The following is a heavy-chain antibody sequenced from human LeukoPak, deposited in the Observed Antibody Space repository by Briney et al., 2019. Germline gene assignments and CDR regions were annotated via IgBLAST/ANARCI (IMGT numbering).Heavy chain of an antibody. J-gene: IGHJ6*02. V-gene: IGHV4-59*01. CDR1: GGSISTYY. CDR2: IDYSEST. D-gene: IGHD3-10*01. CDR3: ARDSGPNYYYYGMDV. Sequence: SETLSLTCSVSGGSISTYYWTWIRQPPGKGLEWIGYIDYSESTGYNPSLKSRVTISVDTSKNQFSLKLSSVTAADTAVYYCARDSGPNYYYYGMDVWGQGTTVTVSS.